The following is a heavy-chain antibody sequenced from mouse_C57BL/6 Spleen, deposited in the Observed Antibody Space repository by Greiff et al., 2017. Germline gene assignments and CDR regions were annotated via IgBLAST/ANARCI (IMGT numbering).Heavy chain of an antibody. V-gene: IGHV5-17*01. CDR2: ISSGSSTI. CDR3: ARSAPRAMDY. J-gene: IGHJ4*01. CDR1: GFTFSDYG. Sequence: DVMLVESGGGLVKPGGSLKLSCAASGFTFSDYGMHWVRQAPEKGLEWVAYISSGSSTIYYADTVKGRFTISRDNAKNTLFLQMTSLRSEDAAMYYCARSAPRAMDYWGQGTSVTVSS.